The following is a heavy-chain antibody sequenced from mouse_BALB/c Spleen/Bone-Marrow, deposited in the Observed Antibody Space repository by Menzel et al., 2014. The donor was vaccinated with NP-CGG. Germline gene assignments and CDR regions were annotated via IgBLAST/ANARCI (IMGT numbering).Heavy chain of an antibody. CDR3: ASRDSSGYVPDY. V-gene: IGHV1S132*01. J-gene: IGHJ2*01. CDR2: IFPGTGTT. CDR1: GYTFTSYW. D-gene: IGHD3-2*01. Sequence: QVQLQQSGAELVKPGASVKLSCKTSGYTFTSYWIQWVKQRPGQGLGWIGEIFPGTGTTCYNEKFKGKATLTIDTSSSTAYMQLSSLTSEDSAVYFCASRDSSGYVPDYWGQGTTLTVSS.